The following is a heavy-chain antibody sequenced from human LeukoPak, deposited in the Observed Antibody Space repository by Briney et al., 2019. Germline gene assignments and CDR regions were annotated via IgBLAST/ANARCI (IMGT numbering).Heavy chain of an antibody. V-gene: IGHV4-59*10. Sequence: SETLSLTCAVYGGSFSSYYWSWIRQPAGKGLEWIGRIWTDGVTGYTPSLKSRVTISIDTSKNQFSLRLSSVTAADTAVYYCARGRDSRGYQFKGFDYWGQGTLVTVSS. D-gene: IGHD3-22*01. J-gene: IGHJ4*02. CDR3: ARGRDSRGYQFKGFDY. CDR1: GGSFSSYY. CDR2: IWTDGVT.